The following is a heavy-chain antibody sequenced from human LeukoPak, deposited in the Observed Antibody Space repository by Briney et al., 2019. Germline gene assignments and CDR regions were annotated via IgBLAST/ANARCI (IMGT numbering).Heavy chain of an antibody. Sequence: ASVKVSXKASGYTLTGYYMHWVRQAPGQGLEWMGWINPNSGDTNYAQKFQGRVTMTRDTSISTAYMELSGLRSDDTAVYFCARVGRAWSFDHWGQGTLVTVSS. V-gene: IGHV1-2*02. CDR3: ARVGRAWSFDH. D-gene: IGHD6-19*01. J-gene: IGHJ4*02. CDR2: INPNSGDT. CDR1: GYTLTGYY.